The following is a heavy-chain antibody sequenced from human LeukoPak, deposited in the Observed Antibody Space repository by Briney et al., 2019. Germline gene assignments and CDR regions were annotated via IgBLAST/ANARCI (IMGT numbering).Heavy chain of an antibody. CDR1: GGSISSGDDY. J-gene: IGHJ5*02. V-gene: IGHV4-30-4*01. Sequence: SETLSLTCTVSGGSISSGDDYWSWIRQPPGKGLEWIGYIYDSGSTYYNPSRKSRFTISVDTSKNQFSLKLSSVTAADTAVYYCARGGQDGDYVPQIDPWGQGTLVTVSS. D-gene: IGHD4-17*01. CDR3: ARGGQDGDYVPQIDP. CDR2: IYDSGST.